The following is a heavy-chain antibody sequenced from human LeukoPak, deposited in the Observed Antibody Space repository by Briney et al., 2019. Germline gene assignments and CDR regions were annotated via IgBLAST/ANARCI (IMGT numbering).Heavy chain of an antibody. D-gene: IGHD2-2*01. J-gene: IGHJ4*02. CDR3: AKDRPVVPAAITSPFDY. CDR2: ISGSGGST. Sequence: GGSLRLSCAASGFTFSSYAMSWVRQAPGKGLEWVSAISGSGGSTYYADSVKGRFTISRDNSKNTLYLQMNSLRAEDTAVYYCAKDRPVVPAAITSPFDYWGQGTLVTVSS. CDR1: GFTFSSYA. V-gene: IGHV3-23*01.